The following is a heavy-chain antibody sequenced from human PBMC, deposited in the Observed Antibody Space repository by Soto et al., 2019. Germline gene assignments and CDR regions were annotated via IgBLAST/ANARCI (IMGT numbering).Heavy chain of an antibody. V-gene: IGHV1-46*03. CDR2: TNNXGGSK. Sequence: XSVKVSCKASGCTFTRYYMHWVRQAPGQGREGMGITNNXGGSKXNAQKFKGRAXXTRDTYTXXVYMELRSMRSENTAVYYCARDSYSSNKPRFDYWGQGTLVTVSS. J-gene: IGHJ4*02. D-gene: IGHD6-13*01. CDR1: GCTFTRYY. CDR3: ARDSYSSNKPRFDY.